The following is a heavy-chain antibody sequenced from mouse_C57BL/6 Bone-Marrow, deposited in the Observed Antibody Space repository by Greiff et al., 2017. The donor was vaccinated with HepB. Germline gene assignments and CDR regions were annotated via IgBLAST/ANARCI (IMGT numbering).Heavy chain of an antibody. CDR1: GYSFTSYW. CDR2: IDPSDSYT. D-gene: IGHD1-1*01. Sequence: LQQPGTSVKLSCTASGYSFTSYWLHWVKQRPGQGLEWIGVIDPSDSYTNYNQKFKGKATLTVDTSSSTAYMQLSSLTSQDSAVSYCARPTTVVAWYFDVWGTGTTVTVSS. CDR3: ARPTTVVAWYFDV. J-gene: IGHJ1*03. V-gene: IGHV1-59*01.